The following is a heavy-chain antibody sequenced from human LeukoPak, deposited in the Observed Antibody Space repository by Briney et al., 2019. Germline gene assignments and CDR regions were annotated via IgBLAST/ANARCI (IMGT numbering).Heavy chain of an antibody. V-gene: IGHV3-21*01. J-gene: IGHJ5*02. CDR3: AREGQLPFDWLDP. CDR1: GFTFSSYS. D-gene: IGHD2-2*01. Sequence: GGSLRLSCAASGFTFSSYSMNWVRQAPGKGLEWVSSISSSSSYIYYADLVKGRFTISRDNAKNSLYLQMNSLRAEDTAVYYCAREGQLPFDWLDPWGQGTLVTVSS. CDR2: ISSSSSYI.